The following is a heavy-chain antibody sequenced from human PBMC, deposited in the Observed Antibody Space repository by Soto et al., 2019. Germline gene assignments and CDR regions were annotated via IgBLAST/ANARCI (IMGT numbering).Heavy chain of an antibody. D-gene: IGHD1-26*01. J-gene: IGHJ1*01. CDR1: GGSISRYY. CDR3: ERDGKDAEYFQH. Sequence: PTETLSLTCTVSGGSISRYYWSWIRQPPGKGLEWIGYIYYSGSTNYNPSLKGRVTISVDTSKNQFYLKLSSVTAADTAVYYCERDGKDAEYFQHCGQXTLVTVSS. CDR2: IYYSGST. V-gene: IGHV4-59*01.